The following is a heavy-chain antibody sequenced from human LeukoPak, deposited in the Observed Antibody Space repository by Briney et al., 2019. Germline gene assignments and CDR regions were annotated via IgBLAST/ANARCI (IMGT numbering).Heavy chain of an antibody. D-gene: IGHD6-13*01. CDR1: GGSFSGYY. CDR2: INHSGST. V-gene: IGHV4-34*01. CDR3: ARGEGSSWSYSGTWFDH. J-gene: IGHJ5*02. Sequence: PSETLSLTCAVYGGSFSGYYWSWIRQPPGKGLEWIGEINHSGSTNYNPSLKSRVTISVDTSKNQFSLKLSSVTAADTAVYYCARGEGSSWSYSGTWFDHWGQGTLVTVSA.